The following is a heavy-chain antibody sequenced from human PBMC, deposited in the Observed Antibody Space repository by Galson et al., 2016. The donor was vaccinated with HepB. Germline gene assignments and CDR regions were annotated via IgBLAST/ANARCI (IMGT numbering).Heavy chain of an antibody. CDR2: IDHSGST. Sequence: SETLSLTCAVYGGSFSGYYWTWIRQPPGKGLEWVGEIDHSGSTSYNPSLKSRVTMSVDTSKNHFSVNLTSVSAADTAVYYCARGPIVRYFYSGMDVWGQGTTVTVSS. J-gene: IGHJ6*02. V-gene: IGHV4-34*01. D-gene: IGHD2/OR15-2a*01. CDR1: GGSFSGYY. CDR3: ARGPIVRYFYSGMDV.